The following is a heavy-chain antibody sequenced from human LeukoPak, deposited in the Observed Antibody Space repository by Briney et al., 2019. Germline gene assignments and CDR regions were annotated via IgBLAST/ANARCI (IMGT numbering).Heavy chain of an antibody. V-gene: IGHV3-53*05. J-gene: IGHJ6*02. Sequence: GGSLRLSCAASGFTVISNYMTWIRQAPGKGLEWVSVVYSGGDTYYADSVKGRFTISRDNSKNTLYLQMNSLRAEDTAVYYCARVRYYDSSGYSDYYYYYGMDVWGQGTTVTVSS. D-gene: IGHD3-22*01. CDR1: GFTVISNY. CDR3: ARVRYYDSSGYSDYYYYYGMDV. CDR2: VYSGGDT.